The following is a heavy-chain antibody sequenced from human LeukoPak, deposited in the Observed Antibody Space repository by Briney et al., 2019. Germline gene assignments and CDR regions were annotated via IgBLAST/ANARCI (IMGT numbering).Heavy chain of an antibody. Sequence: SVKVSCKASGGTFSSYAISWVRQAPGQGLEWMGGIIPIFGTANYAQKFQGRVTITADESTSTAYMELSSLRSEDTAVCYCARSLYCGGDCYSGDYWGQGTLVTVSS. CDR1: GGTFSSYA. CDR2: IIPIFGTA. D-gene: IGHD2-21*02. J-gene: IGHJ4*02. V-gene: IGHV1-69*13. CDR3: ARSLYCGGDCYSGDY.